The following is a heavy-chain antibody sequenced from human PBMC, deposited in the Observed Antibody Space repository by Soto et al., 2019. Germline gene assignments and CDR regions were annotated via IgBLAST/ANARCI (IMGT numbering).Heavy chain of an antibody. Sequence: ASVKVSCKASGYTFTGYYMHWVRQAPGQGLEWMGWINPNSGGTNYAQKFQGWVTMTRDTSISTAYMELSRLRSDDTAVYYCARNIAPESGNYDFWSGPIGEWGQGTMVTVSS. CDR3: ARNIAPESGNYDFWSGPIGE. D-gene: IGHD3-3*01. V-gene: IGHV1-2*04. J-gene: IGHJ4*02. CDR2: INPNSGGT. CDR1: GYTFTGYY.